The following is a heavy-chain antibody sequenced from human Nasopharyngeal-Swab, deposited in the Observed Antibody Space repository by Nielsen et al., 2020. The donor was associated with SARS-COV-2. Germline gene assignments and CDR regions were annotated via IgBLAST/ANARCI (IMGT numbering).Heavy chain of an antibody. CDR1: GFTFSSYS. Sequence: GGSLRLSCAASGFTFSSYSMNWVRQAPGKGLEWVSALSGSGGSTYYADSVKGRFTISRDNSKNTLYLQMNSLRAEDTAVYYCAKARQAYYYGSGSYHDYWGQGTLVTVSS. V-gene: IGHV3-23*01. CDR3: AKARQAYYYGSGSYHDY. CDR2: LSGSGGST. D-gene: IGHD3-10*01. J-gene: IGHJ4*02.